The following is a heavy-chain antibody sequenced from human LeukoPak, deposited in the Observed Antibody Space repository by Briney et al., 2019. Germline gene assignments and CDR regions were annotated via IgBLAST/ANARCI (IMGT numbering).Heavy chain of an antibody. CDR3: AREGHSDGGSGSYHHY. V-gene: IGHV4-31*03. J-gene: IGHJ4*02. CDR2: IYYSGST. Sequence: SQTLSLTCTVSGGSISSGGYYWSWIRQHPGKGLEWIGYIYYSGSTYYNPSLKSRVTISVDTSKNQFSLKLSSVTAADTAVYYCAREGHSDGGSGSYHHYWGQGTLVTVSS. D-gene: IGHD3-10*01. CDR1: GGSISSGGYY.